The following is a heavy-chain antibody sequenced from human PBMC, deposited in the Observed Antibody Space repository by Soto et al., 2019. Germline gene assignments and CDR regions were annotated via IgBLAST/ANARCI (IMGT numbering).Heavy chain of an antibody. Sequence: EVQLLESGGGLVQPGGSLRLSCVGSGFFFSSYTMTWVRQAPGKGLEWVSSFSATSENTYYADSVRGRFTISRDNSKNTLIRQMSSLTAEDTAMYYCAKARAQQGVRLPLDYGGQGILVIVSS. CDR2: FSATSENT. CDR1: GFFFSSYT. CDR3: AKARAQQGVRLPLDY. J-gene: IGHJ4*02. D-gene: IGHD2-21*02. V-gene: IGHV3-23*01.